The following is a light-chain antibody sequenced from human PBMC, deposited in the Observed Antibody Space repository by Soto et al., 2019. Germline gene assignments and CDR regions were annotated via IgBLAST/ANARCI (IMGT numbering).Light chain of an antibody. Sequence: QSVLTQPASVSGSPGQSITISCTGTSSDVGGYDYVSWYQHHPGKAPKLMIYEVTNRPSDVSYRFSGSKSGNTASLTISGLQAEDEADYYCSSYTRSSPLFVFGTGTKLTVL. J-gene: IGLJ1*01. CDR2: EVT. V-gene: IGLV2-14*01. CDR1: SSDVGGYDY. CDR3: SSYTRSSPLFV.